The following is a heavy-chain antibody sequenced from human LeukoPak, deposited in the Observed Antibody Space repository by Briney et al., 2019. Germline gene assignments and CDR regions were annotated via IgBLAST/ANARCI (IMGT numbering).Heavy chain of an antibody. CDR3: GAAREFVGAFDI. V-gene: IGHV3-48*03. J-gene: IGHJ3*02. CDR1: GFTFNSYE. CDR2: IGASTGVI. D-gene: IGHD3-10*01. Sequence: GGSLRLSCAASGFTFNSYEMYWVRQAPGKGLEWLSYIGASTGVIKCADSVKGRFTISRDNARNSVYLQVNSLRVEDTAVYYCGAAREFVGAFDIWGQGTMVTVSS.